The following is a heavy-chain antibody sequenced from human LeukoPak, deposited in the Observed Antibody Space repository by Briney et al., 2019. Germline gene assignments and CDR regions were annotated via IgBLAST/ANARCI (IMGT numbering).Heavy chain of an antibody. V-gene: IGHV3-23*01. D-gene: IGHD3-10*01. J-gene: IGHJ4*02. CDR3: AKMAGSDRYILGDFDY. CDR2: ISGSGGST. Sequence: GGSLRLSCAASGFTFSSYAMSWVRQAPGKGLEWVSAISGSGGSTYYADSVKGRFTISRDNSKNTLYLQMNSLRAEDTAVYYCAKMAGSDRYILGDFDYWGQGTLVTVSS. CDR1: GFTFSSYA.